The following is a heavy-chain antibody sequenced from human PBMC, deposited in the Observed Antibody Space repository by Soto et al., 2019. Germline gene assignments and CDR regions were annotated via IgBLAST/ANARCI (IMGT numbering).Heavy chain of an antibody. Sequence: GGSLRLSCAASGFTVSSKYMSWVRQAPGKGLEWVSLIQSGGPTYYADSVKGRFTISRDTSENTVHLQMDSLRAEDTAVYYCARDDVLCDGGRCYGVTLDGWGKGTTVTVSS. V-gene: IGHV3-66*01. CDR2: IQSGGPT. CDR3: ARDDVLCDGGRCYGVTLDG. J-gene: IGHJ6*04. CDR1: GFTVSSKY. D-gene: IGHD2-15*01.